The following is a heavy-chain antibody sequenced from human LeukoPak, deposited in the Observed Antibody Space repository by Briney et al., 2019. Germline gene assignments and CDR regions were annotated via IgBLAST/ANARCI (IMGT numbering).Heavy chain of an antibody. CDR2: ISSSGYYM. Sequence: GGSLRLSCAASGFTFSSYSMNWVRQAPGKGLEWVSSISSSGYYMYYADSLKGRFTISRDNTQNSLYLQMNSLRAEDTAVYYCARDGGTYYYDSSGYYETSYYFDYWGQGTLVTVSS. V-gene: IGHV3-21*01. CDR3: ARDGGTYYYDSSGYYETSYYFDY. J-gene: IGHJ4*02. CDR1: GFTFSSYS. D-gene: IGHD3-22*01.